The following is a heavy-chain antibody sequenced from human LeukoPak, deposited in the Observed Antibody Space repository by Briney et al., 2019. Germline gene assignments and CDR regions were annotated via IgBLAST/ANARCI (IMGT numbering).Heavy chain of an antibody. J-gene: IGHJ5*02. CDR3: ARDPSYGRQWLGNWFDP. Sequence: SVKVSCKASGGTFSSYAISWVRQAPGQGLEWMGSIIPIFGTANYAQKFQGRVTITTDESTSTPYMEMSSLRSEDTAVYYCARDPSYGRQWLGNWFDPWGQGTLVTVSS. D-gene: IGHD6-19*01. CDR2: IIPIFGTA. V-gene: IGHV1-69*05. CDR1: GGTFSSYA.